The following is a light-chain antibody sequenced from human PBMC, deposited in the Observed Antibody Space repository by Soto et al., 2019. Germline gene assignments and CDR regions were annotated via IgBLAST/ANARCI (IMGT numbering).Light chain of an antibody. Sequence: GDRVTITCRASQSISSWLARYQQKPGKAPKLLINKASSLESGVPSRFSGSGSGTEFTLTISSLQPDDFATYYCQQYKSHRRTFGQGTKVDIK. CDR2: KAS. CDR3: QQYKSHRRT. J-gene: IGKJ1*01. CDR1: QSISSW. V-gene: IGKV1-5*03.